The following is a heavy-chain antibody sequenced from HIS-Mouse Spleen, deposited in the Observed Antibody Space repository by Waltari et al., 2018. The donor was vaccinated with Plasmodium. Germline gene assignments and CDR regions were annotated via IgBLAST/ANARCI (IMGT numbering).Heavy chain of an antibody. CDR1: GGSIRSSSYY. CDR2: IYYRGRT. V-gene: IGHV4-39*07. D-gene: IGHD1-7*01. CDR3: ARDRITGTSYLYH. J-gene: IGHJ4*02. Sequence: QLQLQESGPGLVKPSETLSLTCTVSGGSIRSSSYYWGWIRQPPGKGLEWIGGIYYRGRTHYHPSPKSRVTISGDTSKNQFSLKPSSVTAADTAGYYCARDRITGTSYLYHWGQGTLVTVSS.